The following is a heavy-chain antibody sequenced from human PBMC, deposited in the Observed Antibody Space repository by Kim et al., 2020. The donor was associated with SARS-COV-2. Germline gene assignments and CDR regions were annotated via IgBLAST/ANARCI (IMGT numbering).Heavy chain of an antibody. CDR3: ARAPGDDFWSGYHDY. J-gene: IGHJ4*02. CDR1: GYTFTGYY. V-gene: IGHV1-2*02. D-gene: IGHD3-3*01. CDR2: INPNSGGT. Sequence: ASVKVSCKASGYTFTGYYMHWVRQAPGQGLEWMGWINPNSGGTNYAQKFQGRVTMTRDTSISTAYMELSRLRSDDTAVYYCARAPGDDFWSGYHDYWGQGTLVTVSS.